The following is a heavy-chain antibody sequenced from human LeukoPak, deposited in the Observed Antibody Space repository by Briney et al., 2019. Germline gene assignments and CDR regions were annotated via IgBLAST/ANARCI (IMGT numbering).Heavy chain of an antibody. V-gene: IGHV3-7*01. CDR1: GFTFGRYW. J-gene: IGHJ3*02. CDR3: ARVKYYDFWSGNDAFDI. CDR2: IKQGGSEK. D-gene: IGHD3-3*01. Sequence: GGSLRLSCAASGFTFGRYWMSWVRQAPGKGLEWVANIKQGGSEKYYVDSVKGRFTISRDNAKNSLYLQMNSLRAEDTAVYYCARVKYYDFWSGNDAFDIWGQGTMVTVSS.